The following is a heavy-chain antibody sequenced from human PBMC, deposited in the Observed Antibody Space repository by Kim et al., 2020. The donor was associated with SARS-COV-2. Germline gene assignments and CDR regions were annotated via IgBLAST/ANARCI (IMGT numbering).Heavy chain of an antibody. V-gene: IGHV3-11*06. CDR3: ARDLAADYGYLDY. J-gene: IGHJ4*02. D-gene: IGHD3-16*01. Sequence: YADSVKGRFTISRDNAKNSRYLQMNSLRAEDTAVYYCARDLAADYGYLDYWGQGTLVTVSS.